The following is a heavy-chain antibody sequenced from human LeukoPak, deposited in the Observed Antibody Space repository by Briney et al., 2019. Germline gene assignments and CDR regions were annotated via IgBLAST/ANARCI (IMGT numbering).Heavy chain of an antibody. D-gene: IGHD3-22*01. J-gene: IGHJ4*02. CDR2: ISGSSSTM. V-gene: IGHV3-48*02. CDR1: GFTFTTYS. Sequence: GGSLRLSCEASGFTFTTYSMNWVRQAPGKGLEWVSYISGSSSTMYYADSVKGRFTISRDNAKKSLYLLMNSLRDEDTAVYYCARDLNSGYYPYYFDYWGQGTLVTVSS. CDR3: ARDLNSGYYPYYFDY.